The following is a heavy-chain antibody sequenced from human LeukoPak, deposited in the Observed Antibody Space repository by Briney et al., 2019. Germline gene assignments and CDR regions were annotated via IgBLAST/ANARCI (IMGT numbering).Heavy chain of an antibody. CDR2: INHSGST. V-gene: IGHV4-34*01. Sequence: SETLSLTCAVYGGSFSGYYWSWIRQPPGKGLEWIGEINHSGSTNYNPSLKSRVTISVDTSKDQFSLKLSSVTAADTAVYYCARGPLGYCSSTSCFGPYNWFDPWGQGTLVTVSS. CDR3: ARGPLGYCSSTSCFGPYNWFDP. CDR1: GGSFSGYY. J-gene: IGHJ5*02. D-gene: IGHD2-2*01.